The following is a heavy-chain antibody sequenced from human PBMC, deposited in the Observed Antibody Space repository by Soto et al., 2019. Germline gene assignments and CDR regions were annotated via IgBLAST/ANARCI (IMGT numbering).Heavy chain of an antibody. D-gene: IGHD3-22*01. CDR3: ARDHYDSSGYLASLGY. Sequence: EVQLVESGGGLVKPGGSLRLSCAASGFTFSSYSMNWVRQAPGKGLEWVSSISSSSSYIYYADSVKGRLTISRDNAKNSRYLQMNSLRAEDTAVYYCARDHYDSSGYLASLGYWGQGTLVTVSS. CDR1: GFTFSSYS. J-gene: IGHJ4*02. CDR2: ISSSSSYI. V-gene: IGHV3-21*01.